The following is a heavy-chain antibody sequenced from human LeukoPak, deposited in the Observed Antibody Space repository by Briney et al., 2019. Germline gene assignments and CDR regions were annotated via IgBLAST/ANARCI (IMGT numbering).Heavy chain of an antibody. D-gene: IGHD1-26*01. Sequence: SGPTLVNPTQTLTLTCTLSGYSLTTSGVGVGWIRQSPGKALEWLALIYWDDNKYYSTSLKTRLTISKDTSKNQVVLTMTNMDPVDTATYYCARASIVGATTYYYYYYYMDVWGKGTTVTVSS. J-gene: IGHJ6*03. CDR2: IYWDDNK. CDR3: ARASIVGATTYYYYYYYMDV. V-gene: IGHV2-70*01. CDR1: GYSLTTSGVG.